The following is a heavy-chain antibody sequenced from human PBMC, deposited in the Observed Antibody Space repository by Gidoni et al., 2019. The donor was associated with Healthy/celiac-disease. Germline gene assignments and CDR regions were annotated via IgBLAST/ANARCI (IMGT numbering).Heavy chain of an antibody. Sequence: EVQLVESGGGLVQPGGSLRLSCAASGFTFSSYAMHWVRQAPGKGLEYVSAISSNGGSTYYANSVKGRFTISRDNSKNTLYLQMGSLRAEDMAVYYCARAPDYGDIYYYYGMDVWGQGTTVTVSS. CDR1: GFTFSSYA. CDR3: ARAPDYGDIYYYYGMDV. V-gene: IGHV3-64*01. CDR2: ISSNGGST. J-gene: IGHJ6*02. D-gene: IGHD4-17*01.